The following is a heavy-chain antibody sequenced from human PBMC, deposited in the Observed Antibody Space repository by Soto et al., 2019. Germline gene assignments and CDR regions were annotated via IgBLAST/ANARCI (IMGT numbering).Heavy chain of an antibody. CDR1: GGSFSGYY. CDR3: ARIVVTAIRTPFDY. CDR2: INHSGST. D-gene: IGHD2-21*02. Sequence: SETLSLTCAVYGGSFSGYYWSWIRQPPGKGLEWIGEINHSGSTNYNPSLKSRVTISVDTSKNQFSLKLSSVTAADTAVYYCARIVVTAIRTPFDYWGQGTLVTVSS. J-gene: IGHJ4*02. V-gene: IGHV4-34*01.